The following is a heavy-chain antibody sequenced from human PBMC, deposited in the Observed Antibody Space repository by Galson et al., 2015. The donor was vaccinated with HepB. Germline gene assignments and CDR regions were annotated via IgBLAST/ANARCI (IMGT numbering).Heavy chain of an antibody. Sequence: PALVKPTQTLTLTCTLSGFSLSTSGVTVGWIRQPPGKALEWLAFIHWDDDNDRRPSLRNRLSISTDTSKTQVVLTLTNIGPEDAGTYYCVHMTRYSNTWWSGHYFDAWGQGTLGTVSS. CDR1: GFSLSTSGVT. CDR3: VHMTRYSNTWWSGHYFDA. V-gene: IGHV2-5*02. CDR2: IHWDDDN. J-gene: IGHJ4*02. D-gene: IGHD6-13*01.